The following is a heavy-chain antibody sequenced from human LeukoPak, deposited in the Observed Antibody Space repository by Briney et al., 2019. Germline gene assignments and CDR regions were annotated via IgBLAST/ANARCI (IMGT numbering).Heavy chain of an antibody. V-gene: IGHV3-48*03. CDR1: GFTFSSYE. D-gene: IGHD3-10*02. J-gene: IGHJ6*04. CDR3: AELGITMIGGV. Sequence: GGSLRLSCAASGFTFSSYEMNWVRQAPGKGLEWVSHISSSGSTIYYADSVKGRFAISRDNAKNSLYLQMNSLRAEDTAVYYCAELGITMIGGVWGKGTTVTISS. CDR2: ISSSGSTI.